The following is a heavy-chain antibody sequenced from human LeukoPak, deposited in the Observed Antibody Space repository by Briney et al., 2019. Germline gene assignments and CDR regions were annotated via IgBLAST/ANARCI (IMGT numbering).Heavy chain of an antibody. J-gene: IGHJ1*01. CDR2: INPSGGST. CDR1: GYTVTNYY. Sequence: GASVKVSCKAYGYTVTNYYMDWVRHAPGQGLEWMGVINPSGGSTSYAQNFQGRVTMTRDTSTSTVYMELSSLRSEDTAVYYCAREPYDSSGYEYFQHWGQGTLVIVSS. V-gene: IGHV1-46*01. D-gene: IGHD3-22*01. CDR3: AREPYDSSGYEYFQH.